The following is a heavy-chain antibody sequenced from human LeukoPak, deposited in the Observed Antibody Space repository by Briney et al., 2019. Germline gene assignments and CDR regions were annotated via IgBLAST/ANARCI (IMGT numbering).Heavy chain of an antibody. CDR1: GFTFNNYW. CDR3: ARDLYRIVVVPHYFDY. Sequence: GGSLRLSCAASGFTFNNYWMTWVRQAPGKGLEWVANIKQDGSEKYYVDSVKGRFTLSRDNAKNSLYLQMNSLRAEDTAVYYCARDLYRIVVVPHYFDYWGQGTLVTVSS. J-gene: IGHJ4*02. V-gene: IGHV3-7*01. D-gene: IGHD3-22*01. CDR2: IKQDGSEK.